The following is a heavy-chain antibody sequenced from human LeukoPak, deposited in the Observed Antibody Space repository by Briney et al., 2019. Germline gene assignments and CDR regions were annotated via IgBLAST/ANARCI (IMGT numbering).Heavy chain of an antibody. Sequence: SETLSLTCTVSGGSISSGSYYWSWIRQPAGKGLEWIGRIYTSGSTNYNPSLKSRVTISVDTSKNQFSLKLSSVTAADTAVYYCARGVTNHGGGSTLAFDIWGQGTMVTVSS. V-gene: IGHV4-61*02. CDR3: ARGVTNHGGGSTLAFDI. CDR2: IYTSGST. CDR1: GGSISSGSYY. J-gene: IGHJ3*02. D-gene: IGHD1-14*01.